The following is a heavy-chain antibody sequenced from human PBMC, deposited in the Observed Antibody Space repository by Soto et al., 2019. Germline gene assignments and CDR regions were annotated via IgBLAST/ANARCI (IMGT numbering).Heavy chain of an antibody. CDR2: INWNGGIT. CDR3: ARIPVGYDYAMDV. V-gene: IGHV3-20*04. D-gene: IGHD1-26*01. CDR1: GFTFDDYG. J-gene: IGHJ6*02. Sequence: PGGSLGLSCASSGFTFDDYGMSWVRQAPGKGLEWVSGINWNGGITTYVDFVKGRFTISRDNPKNSLYLKMNSPRVEDTALYYCARIPVGYDYAMDVGGQGTTVTVSS.